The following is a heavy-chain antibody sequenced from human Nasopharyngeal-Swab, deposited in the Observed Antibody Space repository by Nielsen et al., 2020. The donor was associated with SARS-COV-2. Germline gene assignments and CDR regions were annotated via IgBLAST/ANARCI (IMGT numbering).Heavy chain of an antibody. D-gene: IGHD3-10*01. V-gene: IGHV5-51*01. CDR3: ARHDRGWFGTGGDV. Sequence: VRQMPGKGLEWMGTIYPADSDTRYSPSFQGQVTISVDKSLSTAYLQWSSLKASDTATYYCARHDRGWFGTGGDVWGQGTTVTVSS. J-gene: IGHJ6*02. CDR2: IYPADSDT.